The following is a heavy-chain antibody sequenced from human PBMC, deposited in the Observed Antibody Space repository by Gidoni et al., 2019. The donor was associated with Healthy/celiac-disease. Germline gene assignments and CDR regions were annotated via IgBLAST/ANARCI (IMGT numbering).Heavy chain of an antibody. CDR3: ARADPVRGRYYYYYGMDV. CDR2: IIPILGRA. V-gene: IGHV1-69*04. CDR1: GGTFSSYA. D-gene: IGHD1-1*01. J-gene: IGHJ6*02. Sequence: QVQLVQSGAEVKTPGSSVKVSCKASGGTFSSYAISWVRQAPVQGLEWMGRIIPILGRANYAQKYQGRVTMTADKSTSTAYMELSSLRSEDTAVYYCARADPVRGRYYYYYGMDVWGQGTTVTVSS.